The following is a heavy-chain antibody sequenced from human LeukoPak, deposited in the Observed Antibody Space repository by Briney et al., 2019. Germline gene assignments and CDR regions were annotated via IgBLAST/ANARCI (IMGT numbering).Heavy chain of an antibody. CDR3: AKEVRFAVAVDY. CDR1: GFTFSSYA. V-gene: IGHV3-23*01. D-gene: IGHD3-3*01. Sequence: PGGSLRLSCAASGFTFSSYAMSWVRQAPGKGLEWVSAISGSVGSAYYAHSVKGRFTISRDNSKNTLYLQMNSLRAEDTAVYYCAKEVRFAVAVDYWGQGTLVTVSS. J-gene: IGHJ4*02. CDR2: ISGSVGSA.